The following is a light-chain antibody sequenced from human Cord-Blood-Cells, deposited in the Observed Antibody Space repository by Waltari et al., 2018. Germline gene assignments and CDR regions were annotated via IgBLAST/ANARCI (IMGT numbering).Light chain of an antibody. CDR1: SSDVGGYNY. CDR2: DVS. CDR3: SSYTSSSPLV. J-gene: IGLJ1*01. Sequence: QSALTQPASVSGSPGQSITISCTGTSSDVGGYNYVSWYQQHPGKAPKLMIYDVSKRPSGVSHRFSGSKSGNTASRTISGLQAEDEADYYCSSYTSSSPLVFGTGTKVTVL. V-gene: IGLV2-14*01.